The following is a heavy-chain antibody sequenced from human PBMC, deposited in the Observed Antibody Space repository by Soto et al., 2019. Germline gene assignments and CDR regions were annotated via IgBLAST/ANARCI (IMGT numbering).Heavy chain of an antibody. J-gene: IGHJ6*03. CDR2: ISADGAGT. D-gene: IGHD3-16*01. V-gene: IGHV3-23*01. CDR1: GFTFSSHA. CDR3: ARDGHRDVHYRYMDV. Sequence: GGSLRLSCAASGFTFSSHAMSWVRQAPGKGLEWVSGISADGAGTHYADPVKGRFTISRDNSKDTLYLQMNSLRVEDTAVYYCARDGHRDVHYRYMDVWGKGTTVTVSS.